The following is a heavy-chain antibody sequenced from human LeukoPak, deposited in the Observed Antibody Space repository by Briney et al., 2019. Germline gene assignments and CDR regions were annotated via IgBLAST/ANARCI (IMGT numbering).Heavy chain of an antibody. CDR1: GGSISSYY. D-gene: IGHD3-3*01. Sequence: PSETLSLTCTVSGGSISSYYWSWIRQPPGKGLDWIGYIYYSGSTNYNPSLKSRVTISVDTSKNQFSLKLSSVTAADTAVYYCARGPSYCDFWSGYYEYFQHWGQGTLVIVSS. CDR3: ARGPSYCDFWSGYYEYFQH. CDR2: IYYSGST. V-gene: IGHV4-59*01. J-gene: IGHJ1*01.